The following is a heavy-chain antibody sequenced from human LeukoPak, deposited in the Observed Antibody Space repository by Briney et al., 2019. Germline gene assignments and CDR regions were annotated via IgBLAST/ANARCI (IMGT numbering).Heavy chain of an antibody. Sequence: SETLSLTCTVFADSISPFYWSWIRQPPGKGLEWIGYIYYSGSTNYNPSLKSRVTMSVDTSKNQFSLKLSSVTAAETAVYYCAREGRYRYGYNEYHSYMDIWGKGTTVTVSS. J-gene: IGHJ6*03. V-gene: IGHV4-59*01. CDR2: IYYSGST. CDR1: ADSISPFY. D-gene: IGHD5-24*01. CDR3: AREGRYRYGYNEYHSYMDI.